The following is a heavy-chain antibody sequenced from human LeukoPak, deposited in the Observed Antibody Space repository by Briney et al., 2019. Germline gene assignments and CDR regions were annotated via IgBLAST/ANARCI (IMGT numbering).Heavy chain of an antibody. CDR2: IYWDDDK. V-gene: IGHV2-5*02. CDR3: AHIGQAVAGTPFFDY. J-gene: IGHJ4*02. D-gene: IGHD6-19*01. Sequence: SGPTLVKPTQTLTLTCTFSGFSLSTSGVGVGWIRQPPGKALEWLALIYWDDDKRYSPSLKSRLTITKDTSKNQVVLTMTNMDPVDTATYYCAHIGQAVAGTPFFDYWGQGTLVTVSS. CDR1: GFSLSTSGVG.